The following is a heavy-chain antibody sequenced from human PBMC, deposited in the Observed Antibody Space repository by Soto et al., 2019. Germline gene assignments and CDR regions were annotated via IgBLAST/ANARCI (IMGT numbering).Heavy chain of an antibody. D-gene: IGHD2-2*01. CDR1: GGTFSSYA. J-gene: IGHJ6*02. Sequence: QVQLVQSGAEVKKPGSSVKVSCKASGGTFSSYAISWVRQAPGQGLEWMGGIIPIFGAANYAQKFQGRVTIPADEATSTAYMELSSLRSEDTAVYYCARHVPAAGYYHGMDVWGQGTTVTVSS. CDR3: ARHVPAAGYYHGMDV. CDR2: IIPIFGAA. V-gene: IGHV1-69*12.